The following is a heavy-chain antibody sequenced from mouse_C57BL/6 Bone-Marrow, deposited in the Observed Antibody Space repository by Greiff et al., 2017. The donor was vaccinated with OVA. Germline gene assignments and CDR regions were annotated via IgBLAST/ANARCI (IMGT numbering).Heavy chain of an antibody. D-gene: IGHD2-1*01. V-gene: IGHV1-9*01. Sequence: VQLQQSGAELMKPGASVKLSCKATGYTFTGYWIEWVKQRPGHGLEWIGEFLPGSGSTNYNEKFKGKATFTAYTSSNTAYMQLSSLTTEDSDIYYCARKGLYYSFAYWGQGTLVTVSA. CDR3: ARKGLYYSFAY. J-gene: IGHJ3*01. CDR2: FLPGSGST. CDR1: GYTFTGYW.